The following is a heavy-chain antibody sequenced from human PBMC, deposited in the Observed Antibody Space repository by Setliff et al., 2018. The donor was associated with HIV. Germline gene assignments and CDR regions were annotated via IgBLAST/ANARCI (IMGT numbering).Heavy chain of an antibody. V-gene: IGHV3-74*01. J-gene: IGHJ6*03. CDR2: INSDGSST. D-gene: IGHD3-9*01. Sequence: HPGGSLRLSCAASGFTFSSYWMYWVRQAPGKGLVWVSRINSDGSSTSYADSVKGRFTISRDNAKNTRYLQMNSLRAEDTAVYYCARDTTYYDMSGYSYMDVWGKGTTVTVSS. CDR3: ARDTTYYDMSGYSYMDV. CDR1: GFTFSSYW.